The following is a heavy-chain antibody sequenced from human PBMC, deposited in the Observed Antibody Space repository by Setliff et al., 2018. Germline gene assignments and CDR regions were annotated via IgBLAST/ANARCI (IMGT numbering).Heavy chain of an antibody. CDR3: ARGVRTGHLDS. Sequence: PSETLSLTCAVSGDSISNDYWWSWVRQPPERELEWIGEINQSGTTNYNPPLKGRATISVDNSKNQFSLNLNSVTVADTAVYFCARGVRTGHLDSWSQGTLVTVSS. CDR2: INQSGTT. CDR1: GDSISNDYW. J-gene: IGHJ4*02. D-gene: IGHD1-1*01. V-gene: IGHV4-4*02.